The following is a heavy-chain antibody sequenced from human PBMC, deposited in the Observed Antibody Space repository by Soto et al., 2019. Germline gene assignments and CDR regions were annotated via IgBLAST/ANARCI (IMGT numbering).Heavy chain of an antibody. D-gene: IGHD6-19*01. Sequence: PGESLKISCKGSGYMFTSYWIGWVRQMPGKGLEWMGIIFPADSDTRYSPSFQGQVTIAADKSTSTAYLQWSSLKASDTAMYYCARQAVAGVDRYNWFDLWGQGTLVTVSS. V-gene: IGHV5-51*01. CDR1: GYMFTSYW. CDR2: IFPADSDT. CDR3: ARQAVAGVDRYNWFDL. J-gene: IGHJ5*02.